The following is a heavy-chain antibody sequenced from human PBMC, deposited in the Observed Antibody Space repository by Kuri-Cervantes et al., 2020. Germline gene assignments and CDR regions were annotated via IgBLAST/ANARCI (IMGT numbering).Heavy chain of an antibody. CDR1: GGSISSSSYY. D-gene: IGHD3-16*02. CDR3: ARKSYRPGETDY. Sequence: GSLRLSCTVSGGSISSSSYYWGWIRQPPGKGLAWIGSIYYSGSTYYNPSFKSRVTISVDTSKNQFSLKLSSVTAADTAVYYCARKSYRPGETDYWGQGTLVTVSS. CDR2: IYYSGST. J-gene: IGHJ4*02. V-gene: IGHV4-39*01.